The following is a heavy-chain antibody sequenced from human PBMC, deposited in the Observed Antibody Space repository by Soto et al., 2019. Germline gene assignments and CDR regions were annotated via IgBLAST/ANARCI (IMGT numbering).Heavy chain of an antibody. V-gene: IGHV4-59*01. CDR1: GGSISSYY. J-gene: IGHJ4*02. D-gene: IGHD1-26*01. CDR2: IYYSGST. Sequence: SETLSLTCTVSGGSISSYYWSWIRQPPGKGLEWIGYIYYSGSTNYNPSLKSRVTISVDTSKNQFSLKLSSVTAADTAVYYCARVRVGSLYYFDYWGQGTLVTISS. CDR3: ARVRVGSLYYFDY.